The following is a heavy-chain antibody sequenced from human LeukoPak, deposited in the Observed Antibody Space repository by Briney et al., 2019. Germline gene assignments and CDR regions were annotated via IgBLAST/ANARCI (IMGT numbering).Heavy chain of an antibody. CDR3: VKGGPRAQLVDF. J-gene: IGHJ4*02. V-gene: IGHV3-23*01. D-gene: IGHD2-2*01. Sequence: PGGSLRLSCAASGFTFSSYSVGWVRRAPGKGLEWVSSIGGSGSVTYYTDSVRGRFTLSRDNSENTVYLQMNSLRAEDTAVYYCVKGGPRAQLVDFWGQGTLVTVSS. CDR2: IGGSGSVT. CDR1: GFTFSSYS.